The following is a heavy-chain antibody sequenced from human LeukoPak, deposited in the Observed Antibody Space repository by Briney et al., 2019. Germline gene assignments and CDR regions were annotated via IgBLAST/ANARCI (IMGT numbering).Heavy chain of an antibody. CDR2: INPNSGGT. CDR1: GYTFTGYY. J-gene: IGHJ6*02. V-gene: IGHV1-2*02. CDR3: AKRQYCSGGSCYSPKFLYYYYGMDV. D-gene: IGHD2-15*01. Sequence: ASVKVSCKASGYTFTGYYMHWVRQAPGQGLEWMGWINPNSGGTNYAQKFQGRVTMTRDTSISTAYVELSRLRSDDTAVYYCAKRQYCSGGSCYSPKFLYYYYGMDVWGQGTTVTVSS.